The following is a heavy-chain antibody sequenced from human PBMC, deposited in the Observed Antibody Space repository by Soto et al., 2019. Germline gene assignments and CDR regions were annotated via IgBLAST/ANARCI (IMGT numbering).Heavy chain of an antibody. CDR2: ISGSGGST. Sequence: XGSLKLSCAASGFTFSSYAMSWVRQAPGKGLEWASAISGSGGSTYYADSVKGRFTISRDNSKNTLYLQMNSLRAEDTAVYYCAKELRFLTGYGMDVWGQGTTVTVSS. V-gene: IGHV3-23*01. D-gene: IGHD3-3*01. J-gene: IGHJ6*02. CDR3: AKELRFLTGYGMDV. CDR1: GFTFSSYA.